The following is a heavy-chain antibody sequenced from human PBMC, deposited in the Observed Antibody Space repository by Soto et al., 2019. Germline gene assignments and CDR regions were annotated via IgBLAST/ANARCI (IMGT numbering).Heavy chain of an antibody. Sequence: QVQLVESGGGVVQPGRSLRLSCAASGFTFSSSGMHWVRQAPGKGLEWVAITSFDGSNRYYADSVKSRCTISRDNSKYTLYSQMNSLRVEYTAVYYCANTLSSSWYILDYWGQGTLVTVSS. CDR3: ANTLSSSWYILDY. D-gene: IGHD6-13*01. J-gene: IGHJ4*02. CDR2: TSFDGSNR. CDR1: GFTFSSSG. V-gene: IGHV3-30*18.